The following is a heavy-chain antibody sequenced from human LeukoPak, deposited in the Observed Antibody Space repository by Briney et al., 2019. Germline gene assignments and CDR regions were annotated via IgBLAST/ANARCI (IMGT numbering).Heavy chain of an antibody. CDR2: IGTAGEI. D-gene: IGHD3-9*01. J-gene: IGHJ3*02. Sequence: GGSLRLSCAASGFTFRSYDMHWVRQATGKGLEWVSGIGTAGEIYYPGSVKGRFTISRENAKKSLYLQLNSLRAEDTALYYCAKASYYDILTGYVDAFDIWGQGTMVTVSS. CDR1: GFTFRSYD. V-gene: IGHV3-13*01. CDR3: AKASYYDILTGYVDAFDI.